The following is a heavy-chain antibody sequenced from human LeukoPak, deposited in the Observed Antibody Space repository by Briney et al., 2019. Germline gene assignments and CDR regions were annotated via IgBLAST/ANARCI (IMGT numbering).Heavy chain of an antibody. Sequence: SETLSLTCTVSGGSISSYYWSWIRQPPGKGLEWIGYIYYSGSTNYNPSLKSRVTISVDTSKNQFSLKLSSVTAADTAVYYCAREGYSYGLNWFDPWGQGTLVTVS. CDR1: GGSISSYY. CDR3: AREGYSYGLNWFDP. D-gene: IGHD5-18*01. J-gene: IGHJ5*02. CDR2: IYYSGST. V-gene: IGHV4-59*01.